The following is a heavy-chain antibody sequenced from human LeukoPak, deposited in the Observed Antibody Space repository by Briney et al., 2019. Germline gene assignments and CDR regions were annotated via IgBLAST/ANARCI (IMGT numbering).Heavy chain of an antibody. J-gene: IGHJ3*02. Sequence: SETLSLTCTVSGGSISSYYWSWIRQPPGKGLEWIGYIYYSGSTYYNPSLKSRVTISVDTSKNQFSLKLSSVTAADTAVYYCARAYYYYDSSGYNDAFDIWGQGTMVTVSS. CDR2: IYYSGST. CDR3: ARAYYYYDSSGYNDAFDI. V-gene: IGHV4-59*08. D-gene: IGHD3-22*01. CDR1: GGSISSYY.